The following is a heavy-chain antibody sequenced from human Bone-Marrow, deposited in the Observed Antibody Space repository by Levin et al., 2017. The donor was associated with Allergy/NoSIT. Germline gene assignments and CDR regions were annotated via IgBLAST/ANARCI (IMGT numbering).Heavy chain of an antibody. CDR2: INPKNGGT. J-gene: IGHJ5*02. V-gene: IGHV1-2*06. Sequence: GESLKISCKASGYSFTDHYVHWVRQAPGQGLEWMGRINPKNGGTNSAQKFLGRVTMTRDTSITTAFMELSRLRSDDTAVYYCARSYCRDEMCFDNWFDPWGQGTLVTVSS. D-gene: IGHD2-21*01. CDR3: ARSYCRDEMCFDNWFDP. CDR1: GYSFTDHY.